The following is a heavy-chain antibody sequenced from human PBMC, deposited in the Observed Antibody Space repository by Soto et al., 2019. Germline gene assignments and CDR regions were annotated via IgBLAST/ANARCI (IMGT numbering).Heavy chain of an antibody. V-gene: IGHV6-1*01. CDR1: GDSVSSNITA. CDR3: ARDQVGSPGDY. J-gene: IGHJ4*02. Sequence: SQTLSLTCAISGDSVSSNITAWNWTRQSPSRGLEWLGRTYYRSRWYNEYAVSVKSRITINPDTSKNQFSLQLMSVTPEDTAVYYCARDQVGSPGDYWGQGTLVTVSS. CDR2: TYYRSRWYN. D-gene: IGHD1-26*01.